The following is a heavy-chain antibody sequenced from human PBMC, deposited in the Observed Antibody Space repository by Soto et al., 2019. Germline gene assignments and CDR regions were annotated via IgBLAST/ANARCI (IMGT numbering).Heavy chain of an antibody. D-gene: IGHD2-21*02. CDR1: GFPFSSYA. V-gene: IGHV3-30-3*01. CDR2: ISVDGISK. Sequence: PGGSLRLSCAASGFPFSSYAMHWVRQAPGRGLEWVAVISVDGISKYYADSVKGRFTISRDNSKNTVVLQMNSLRGDDTAVYYCASDPVTGAPGWFDLWGQGTLVTVS. J-gene: IGHJ5*01. CDR3: ASDPVTGAPGWFDL.